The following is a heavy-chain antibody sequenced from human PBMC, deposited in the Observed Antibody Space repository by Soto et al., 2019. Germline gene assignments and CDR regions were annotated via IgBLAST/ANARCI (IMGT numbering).Heavy chain of an antibody. Sequence: GGSLRLSCAASGFTFSSYYMSWVRQAQGKGLEWVANVNEDGGEKYYVDSVKGRFTVSRDNAENSLYLQMTSLESDDTAVYYCARDPLSSFAMDVWGQGTTVTVSS. V-gene: IGHV3-7*03. D-gene: IGHD3-10*02. CDR1: GFTFSSYY. CDR2: VNEDGGEK. J-gene: IGHJ6*02. CDR3: ARDPLSSFAMDV.